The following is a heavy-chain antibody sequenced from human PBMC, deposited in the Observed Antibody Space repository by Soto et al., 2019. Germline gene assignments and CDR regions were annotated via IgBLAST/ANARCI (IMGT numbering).Heavy chain of an antibody. CDR2: IIPILGIA. J-gene: IGHJ4*02. D-gene: IGHD3-9*01. Sequence: SVKVSCKASGYTFTSYGISWVRQAPGQGLEWMGRIIPILGIANYAQKFQGRVTITADKSTSTAYMELSSLRSEDTAVYYCASFDILTGYKSDYWGQGTLVTVSS. CDR3: ASFDILTGYKSDY. CDR1: GYTFTSYG. V-gene: IGHV1-69*04.